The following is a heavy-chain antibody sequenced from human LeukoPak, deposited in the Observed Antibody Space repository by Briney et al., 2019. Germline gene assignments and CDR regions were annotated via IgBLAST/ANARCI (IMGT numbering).Heavy chain of an antibody. CDR3: ARGLYDYXWXTPAKYSWFDP. V-gene: IGHV1-2*02. CDR2: INPNSGGT. Sequence: ASVKVSCKASGYTFTGYYMRWVRQAPGQGLEWMGWINPNSGGTNYAQKFQGRVTMTRDTSISTAYMELSRLRSDDTAVYYCARGLYDYXWXTPAKYSWFDPWGQGTLVTV. D-gene: IGHD3-16*01. CDR1: GYTFTGYY. J-gene: IGHJ5*02.